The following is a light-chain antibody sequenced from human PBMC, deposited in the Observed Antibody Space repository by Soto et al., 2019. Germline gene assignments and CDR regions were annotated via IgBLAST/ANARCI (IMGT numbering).Light chain of an antibody. Sequence: DIQMTQSPSSLSASVGDRVTITCRASHNIGNHLNWYQHKPGQAPNLLIYAAFTLQPVVPSRFTSTASGASFTLIITSLQPDDVATYFCQESYDTPWTFGQGTKVEIK. CDR2: AAF. CDR1: HNIGNH. CDR3: QESYDTPWT. V-gene: IGKV1-39*01. J-gene: IGKJ1*01.